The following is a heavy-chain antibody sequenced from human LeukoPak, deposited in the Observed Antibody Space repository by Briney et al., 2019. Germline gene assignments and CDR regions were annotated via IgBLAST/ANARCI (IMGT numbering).Heavy chain of an antibody. CDR1: GGSFSGYY. J-gene: IGHJ4*02. D-gene: IGHD6-19*01. Sequence: KTSETLSLTCAVYGGSFSGYYWSWIRQPPGKGLEWIGEINHSGSTNYNPSLKSRVTISVDTSKNQFSLKLSSVTAADTAVYYCARVQHTQWLVRGIDYWGQGTLVTVSS. CDR2: INHSGST. CDR3: ARVQHTQWLVRGIDY. V-gene: IGHV4-34*01.